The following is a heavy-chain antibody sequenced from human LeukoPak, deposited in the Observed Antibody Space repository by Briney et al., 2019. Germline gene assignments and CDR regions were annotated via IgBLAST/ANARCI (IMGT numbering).Heavy chain of an antibody. Sequence: SETLSLTCAVSGGSISGYYWSWIRQPAGKGLEWIGEINPSGSTNYNPSLKSRVTMSVDTSKNQFSLKLSSVTAADTAVYYCARESSSWYVDFDYYYIDVWGKGTTVTVSS. V-gene: IGHV4-34*01. CDR2: INPSGST. D-gene: IGHD6-13*01. CDR3: ARESSSWYVDFDYYYIDV. J-gene: IGHJ6*03. CDR1: GGSISGYY.